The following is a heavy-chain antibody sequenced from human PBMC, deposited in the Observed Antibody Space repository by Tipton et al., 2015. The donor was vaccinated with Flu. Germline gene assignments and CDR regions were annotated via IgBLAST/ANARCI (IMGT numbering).Heavy chain of an antibody. CDR1: GFTFSTYG. V-gene: IGHV3-33*01. J-gene: IGHJ4*02. CDR2: MWYDGTNK. Sequence: SLRLSCAASGFTFSTYGMHWVRQAPGKGLEWLAMMWYDGTNKYYADSVRGRFTISRDTSTNTLYLQMNSLRPEDTAVYYCARDRHDTGGHIPTDYWGQGTLVTVSS. D-gene: IGHD2-8*02. CDR3: ARDRHDTGGHIPTDY.